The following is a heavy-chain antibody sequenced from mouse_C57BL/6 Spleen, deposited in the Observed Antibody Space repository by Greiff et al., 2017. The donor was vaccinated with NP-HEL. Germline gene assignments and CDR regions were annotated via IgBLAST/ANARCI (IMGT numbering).Heavy chain of an antibody. Sequence: EVQRVESGGGLVKPGGSLKLSCAASGFTFSDYGMHWVRQAPEKGLEWVAYISTGSSTIYYADTVKGRFTISRDNAQNTLFLQMTSLRSEDTAMYYCALRYYYAMDYWGQGTSVTVSS. CDR3: ALRYYYAMDY. CDR2: ISTGSSTI. J-gene: IGHJ4*01. CDR1: GFTFSDYG. V-gene: IGHV5-17*01.